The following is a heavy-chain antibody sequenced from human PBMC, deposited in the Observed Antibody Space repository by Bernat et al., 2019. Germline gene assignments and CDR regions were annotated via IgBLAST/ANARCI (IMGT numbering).Heavy chain of an antibody. J-gene: IGHJ4*02. CDR1: GFTFDDYA. Sequence: EVQLVESGGGLVQPGRSPRLSCAASGFTFDDYAMHWVRQAPGKGLEWVSGISWNSGSRGYADSVKRRFTISSDNAKNSLYLQMNSLRAEDTALYYCAKGLDYYGSGSYSYWGQGTLVTVSS. D-gene: IGHD3-10*01. V-gene: IGHV3-9*01. CDR2: ISWNSGSR. CDR3: AKGLDYYGSGSYSY.